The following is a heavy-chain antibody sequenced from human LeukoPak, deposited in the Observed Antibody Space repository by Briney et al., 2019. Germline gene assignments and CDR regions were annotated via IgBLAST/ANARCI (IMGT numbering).Heavy chain of an antibody. Sequence: GGSLRLSCAASGFTFSSKWMSWVRQAPGKGLEWVANIKYDGSEKYYVDSVKGRFTISRDNAKNSLYLQMNSLRAEDMAVYYCARDGSGEWPIGYWGQGTLVTVSS. D-gene: IGHD3-10*01. J-gene: IGHJ4*02. CDR3: ARDGSGEWPIGY. CDR1: GFTFSSKW. V-gene: IGHV3-7*01. CDR2: IKYDGSEK.